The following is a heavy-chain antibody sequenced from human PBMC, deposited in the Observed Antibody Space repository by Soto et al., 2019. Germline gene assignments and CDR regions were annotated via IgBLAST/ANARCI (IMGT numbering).Heavy chain of an antibody. CDR2: ISYDGSNK. CDR3: AKSDLYYYYGMDV. V-gene: IGHV3-30*18. D-gene: IGHD3-3*01. Sequence: QVQLVESGGGVVQPGRSLRLSCVASGFTFRSYAMHWVRQAPGKGLEWVAVISYDGSNKYSTDSVKGRFTISRDNSKSTLYLQMNSLRAEDTAVYYCAKSDLYYYYGMDVWGQGPTVTVSS. J-gene: IGHJ6*02. CDR1: GFTFRSYA.